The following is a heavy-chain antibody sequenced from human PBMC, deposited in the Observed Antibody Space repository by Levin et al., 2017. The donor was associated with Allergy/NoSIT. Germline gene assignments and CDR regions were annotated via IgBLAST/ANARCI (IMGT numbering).Heavy chain of an antibody. D-gene: IGHD3-3*01. Sequence: GGSLRLSCAASGFTFSSYEMNWVRRDPGKGLEWVSYISSTGSTIYSADSVKGRFTISRDNAKNSLYLHMNSLRAEDTAVYYCARQLGNFWSGYNYFDYWGQGTLVTVSS. CDR3: ARQLGNFWSGYNYFDY. V-gene: IGHV3-48*03. CDR2: ISSTGSTI. J-gene: IGHJ4*02. CDR1: GFTFSSYE.